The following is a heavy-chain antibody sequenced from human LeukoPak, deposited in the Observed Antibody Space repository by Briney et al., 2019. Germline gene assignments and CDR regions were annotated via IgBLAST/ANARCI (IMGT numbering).Heavy chain of an antibody. D-gene: IGHD1-1*01. V-gene: IGHV4-59*01. CDR2: ISYSGTT. CDR3: ARVLGGNEYDADS. CDR1: GGSMNSYY. J-gene: IGHJ5*01. Sequence: SETLSLTCTVSGGSMNSYYWSWVRQPPGKGLEWIGYISYSGTTTYNTSLKSRVTISADKSKNQFSLLLSSVTAADTSVYYCARVLGGNEYDADSWGQGTLVTVSS.